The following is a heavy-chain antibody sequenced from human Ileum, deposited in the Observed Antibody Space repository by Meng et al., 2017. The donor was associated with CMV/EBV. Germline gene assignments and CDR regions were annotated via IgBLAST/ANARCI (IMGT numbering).Heavy chain of an antibody. CDR2: VYRGGNA. CDR1: GGAISRANW. Sequence: SGGAISRANWWTWVRQTPGKGLEWIGEVYRGGNAMYNPSLQSRLTISVDDSTNQVSLRLRSVTAADTAMYYCTTGSAYSPPGQFHQWGQGTLVTVSS. CDR3: TTGSAYSPPGQFHQ. J-gene: IGHJ4*02. D-gene: IGHD3-22*01. V-gene: IGHV4-4*02.